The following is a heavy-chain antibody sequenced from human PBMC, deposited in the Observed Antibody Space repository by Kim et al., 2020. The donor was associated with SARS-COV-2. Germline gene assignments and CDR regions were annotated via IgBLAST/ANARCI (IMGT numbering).Heavy chain of an antibody. CDR1: GGTFSSYA. D-gene: IGHD2-15*01. J-gene: IGHJ4*02. CDR3: ARGGYCSGGSCYFDY. V-gene: IGHV1-69*13. CDR2: IIPIFGTA. Sequence: SVKVSCKASGGTFSSYAISWVRQAPGQGLEWMGGIIPIFGTANYAQKFQGRVTITADESTSTAYMELSSLRSEDTAVYYCARGGYCSGGSCYFDYWGQGTLVTVSS.